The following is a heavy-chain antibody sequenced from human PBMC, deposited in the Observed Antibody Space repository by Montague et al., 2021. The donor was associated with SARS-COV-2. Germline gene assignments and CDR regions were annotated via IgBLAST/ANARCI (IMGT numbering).Heavy chain of an antibody. CDR2: INDSGST. V-gene: IGHV4-34*01. Sequence: SETLSLTCAVYGGSFSGYYWSWIRQPPGKGREWIGEINDSGSTYYNPSLKSRVTISVDTSKNQFSLKLSSATAADTAVYYCARGRAARSITIFGVVNPAIRYYDYMDVWGKGTTVTVSS. D-gene: IGHD3-3*01. CDR3: ARGRAARSITIFGVVNPAIRYYDYMDV. J-gene: IGHJ6*03. CDR1: GGSFSGYY.